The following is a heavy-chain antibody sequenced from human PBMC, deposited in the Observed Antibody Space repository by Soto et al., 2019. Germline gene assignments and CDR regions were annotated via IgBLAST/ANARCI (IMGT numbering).Heavy chain of an antibody. V-gene: IGHV3-11*06. D-gene: IGHD6-13*01. CDR3: ARSVVSSSRFDP. CDR1: GFTFSDYY. CDR2: ISSRNNYT. Sequence: GGSLRLSCAASGFTFSDYYMSWIRQAPGKGLEWVSYISSRNNYTNYADSVKGRFTISRDNAKKSLYLQMNNLRADDTAIYYCARSVVSSSRFDPWGQGTLVTVSS. J-gene: IGHJ5*02.